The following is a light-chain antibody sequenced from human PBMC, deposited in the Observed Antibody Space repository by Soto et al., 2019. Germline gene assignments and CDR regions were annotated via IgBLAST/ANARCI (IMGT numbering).Light chain of an antibody. Sequence: QSVLTQPPSASGTPGQRVTISCSGSSSNIGSNYVYWYEQLPGTAPKLLIYGNNQRPSGVPDRFSGSKSGTSGSLAISGLRSEDEADYHCAAWDDSLSGPVFGGGTKLTVL. CDR1: SSNIGSNY. CDR3: AAWDDSLSGPV. V-gene: IGLV1-47*01. CDR2: GNN. J-gene: IGLJ2*01.